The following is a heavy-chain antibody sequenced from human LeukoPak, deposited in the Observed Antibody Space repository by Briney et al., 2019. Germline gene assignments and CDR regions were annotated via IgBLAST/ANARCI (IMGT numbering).Heavy chain of an antibody. CDR1: GGSFSGYY. CDR2: INHSGST. Sequence: SETLSLTCAVYGGSFSGYYWSWIRQPPGKGLEWIGEINHSGSTNYNPSLKSRVTISVDTSKNQFSLKLSSVTAADTAVYCCARVAGTDDYWGQGTLVTVSS. J-gene: IGHJ4*02. V-gene: IGHV4-34*01. CDR3: ARVAGTDDY. D-gene: IGHD2-15*01.